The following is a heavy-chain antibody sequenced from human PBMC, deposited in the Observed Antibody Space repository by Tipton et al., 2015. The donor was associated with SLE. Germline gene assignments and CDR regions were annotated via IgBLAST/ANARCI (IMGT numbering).Heavy chain of an antibody. D-gene: IGHD6-19*01. CDR1: GGTFSRYA. V-gene: IGHV1-69*05. J-gene: IGHJ4*02. Sequence: QLVQSGAEVKKPGSSVKVSCKASGGTFSRYAISWVRQAPGQGLEWMGGIIPIFGTANYAQRFQGRVTITTDESTSTAYMELSSLRSEDTAVYYCGGSVAGSSYYFDYWGQGTLVTVSS. CDR3: GGSVAGSSYYFDY. CDR2: IIPIFGTA.